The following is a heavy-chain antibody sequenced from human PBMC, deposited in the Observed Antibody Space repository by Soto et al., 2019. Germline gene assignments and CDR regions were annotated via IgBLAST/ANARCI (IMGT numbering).Heavy chain of an antibody. CDR1: GYTFTSYG. V-gene: IGHV1-18*01. Sequence: QVQLVQSGAEVKKPGASVKVSCKASGYTFTSYGISWVRQAPGQGLEWMGWISAYNGNTDYAQKLQGRVTMTTDTSTSTAYMELRSLRSDDTAVYYCARGRYYYDSSGPTNWFDPWGQGTLVTVSS. D-gene: IGHD3-22*01. CDR2: ISAYNGNT. CDR3: ARGRYYYDSSGPTNWFDP. J-gene: IGHJ5*02.